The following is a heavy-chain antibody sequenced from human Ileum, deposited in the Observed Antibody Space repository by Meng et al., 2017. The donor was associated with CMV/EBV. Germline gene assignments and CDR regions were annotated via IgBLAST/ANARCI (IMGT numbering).Heavy chain of an antibody. Sequence: EVQLLEAGGGLVQPGGSLRLSCTVSEFTSGDYAMTWVRQAPGKGLEWVSSISGSGASTYYADSVNGRFSLSRDNSKNTVSLQMNSLRAEDTAVYYCARPISGWSPLVYWGQGTLVTVSS. CDR1: EFTSGDYA. V-gene: IGHV3-23*01. D-gene: IGHD6-19*01. CDR3: ARPISGWSPLVY. CDR2: ISGSGAST. J-gene: IGHJ4*02.